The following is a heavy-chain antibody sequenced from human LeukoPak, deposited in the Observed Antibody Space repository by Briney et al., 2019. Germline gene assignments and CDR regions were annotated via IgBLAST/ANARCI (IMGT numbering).Heavy chain of an antibody. V-gene: IGHV3-48*03. CDR2: ISSSGSTI. Sequence: GGSLRLSCAASGFTFSSYEMNWVRQAPGKGLEWVSYISSSGSTIYYADSVKGRFTISRDNSKNTLYLQMNSLRAEDTAVYYCARGRYGSGSYCFDYWGQGTLVTVSS. CDR3: ARGRYGSGSYCFDY. CDR1: GFTFSSYE. J-gene: IGHJ4*02. D-gene: IGHD3-10*01.